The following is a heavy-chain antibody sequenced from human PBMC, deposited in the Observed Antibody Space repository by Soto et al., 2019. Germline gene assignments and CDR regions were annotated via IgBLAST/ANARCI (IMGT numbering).Heavy chain of an antibody. V-gene: IGHV1-2*02. CDR2: INPNSGGT. CDR3: ARDQYYYDSSGYYPG. J-gene: IGHJ4*01. D-gene: IGHD3-22*01. CDR1: GYTFTGYY. Sequence: ASVKVSCKASGYTFTGYYMHWVRQAPGQGLEWMGWINPNSGGTNFAQKFQGRVTMTRDTSISTAYMELSRLRSDDTAVYYCARDQYYYDSSGYYPGWGHGTLVTVSS.